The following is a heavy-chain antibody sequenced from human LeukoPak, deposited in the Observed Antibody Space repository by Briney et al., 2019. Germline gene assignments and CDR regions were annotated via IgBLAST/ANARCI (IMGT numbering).Heavy chain of an antibody. CDR2: ISWNSATI. J-gene: IGHJ4*02. D-gene: IGHD6-13*01. CDR3: ARDGASLRTASSRYLDS. Sequence: PGGSLRLSCAASGFTFDDYAMHWVRQAPGKGLEWVSGISWNSATIGYADSVKGRFTIFRDNAKNSLYLQMNSLRAEDTAVYYCARDGASLRTASSRYLDSWGQGTLVTVSS. V-gene: IGHV3-9*01. CDR1: GFTFDDYA.